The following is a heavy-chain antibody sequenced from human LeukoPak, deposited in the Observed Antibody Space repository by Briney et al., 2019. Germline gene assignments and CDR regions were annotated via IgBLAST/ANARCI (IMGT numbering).Heavy chain of an antibody. CDR2: IIPIFGTA. CDR1: GGTFSSYA. CDR3: ATAYCGGDCLYYFDY. D-gene: IGHD2-21*01. V-gene: IGHV1-69*13. Sequence: ASVKVSCKASGGTFSSYAISWVRQAPGQGLEWMGGIIPIFGTANYAQKFQDRVTITADESTSTAFMEMSSLRSEDTAVYYCATAYCGGDCLYYFDYWGQGTLVTVSS. J-gene: IGHJ4*02.